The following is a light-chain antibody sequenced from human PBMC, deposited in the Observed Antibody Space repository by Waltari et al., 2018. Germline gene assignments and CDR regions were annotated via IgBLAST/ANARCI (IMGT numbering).Light chain of an antibody. CDR2: EDC. CDR1: GGSIATNY. CDR3: QSYDRTDWV. V-gene: IGLV6-57*02. Sequence: KFMLTQPHSVSESPGKTVTISCTGSGGSIATNYVQWYQQRPGSAPILLIFEDCQRPSGIPGRFSGSIDTSSNSASLTISGLKTEDEADYFCQSYDRTDWVFGGGTKLTVL. J-gene: IGLJ3*02.